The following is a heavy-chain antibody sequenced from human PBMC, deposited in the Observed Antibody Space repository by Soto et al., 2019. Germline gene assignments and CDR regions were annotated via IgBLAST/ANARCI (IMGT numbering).Heavy chain of an antibody. D-gene: IGHD1-1*01. Sequence: QITLQESAPVLVRPTETLMLTCTYSGFSLSTSGVGVGWVRQPPGKALEWLAVIYWDDDKRYMPSLQNRLTITKDTSRNQVVLAMTHMLPMDTGTYYCARRLRQSVNSWDSGAFDIWGHGTVVAVS. CDR3: ARRLRQSVNSWDSGAFDI. V-gene: IGHV2-5*02. J-gene: IGHJ3*02. CDR1: GFSLSTSGVG. CDR2: IYWDDDK.